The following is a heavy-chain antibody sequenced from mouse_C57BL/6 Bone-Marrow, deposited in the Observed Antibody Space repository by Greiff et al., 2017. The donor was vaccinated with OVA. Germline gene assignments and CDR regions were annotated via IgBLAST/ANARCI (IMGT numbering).Heavy chain of an antibody. J-gene: IGHJ4*01. D-gene: IGHD4-1*01. Sequence: QLQPSGPELVRPGVSVQISCKGSGYTFTDYSMHWVKQSHAKSLEWIGVISTYYGDASYNQKFKDKATMTVDKSSSTAYMELARLTSEDSAVYYCARRNWDEGYYAMDYWGQGTSVTVSS. CDR3: ARRNWDEGYYAMDY. V-gene: IGHV1-67*01. CDR2: ISTYYGDA. CDR1: GYTFTDYS.